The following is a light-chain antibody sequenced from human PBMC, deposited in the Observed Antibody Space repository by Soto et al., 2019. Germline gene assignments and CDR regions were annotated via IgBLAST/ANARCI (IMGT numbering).Light chain of an antibody. J-gene: IGKJ4*01. CDR2: GAS. CDR3: QHYNNWLGT. Sequence: EIVMTQSPATLSVSRGERTTLSCRANQAISSNVAWYQQKPGQAPRLLIYGASTRATGIPDRFSGSGSGTEFTLTISSLQSEDFAVYYCQHYNNWLGTFGGGTNVDIK. V-gene: IGKV3-15*01. CDR1: QAISSN.